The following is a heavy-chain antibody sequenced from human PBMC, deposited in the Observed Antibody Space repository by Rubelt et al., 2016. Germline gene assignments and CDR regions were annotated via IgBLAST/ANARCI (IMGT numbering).Heavy chain of an antibody. J-gene: IGHJ4*02. CDR3: ARDSAGFDY. CDR2: IYYTGST. V-gene: IGHV4-34*11. Sequence: QVQLQQWGAGLLKPSETLSLTCAVYGGSFSGYYWSWIRQPPGKRLEWIGYIYYTGSTKYSPSLKSRVAISVDTSKNKFSLRLSSVTAADTAVYFCARDSAGFDYWGQGTLVTVSS. CDR1: GGSFSGYY. D-gene: IGHD6-13*01.